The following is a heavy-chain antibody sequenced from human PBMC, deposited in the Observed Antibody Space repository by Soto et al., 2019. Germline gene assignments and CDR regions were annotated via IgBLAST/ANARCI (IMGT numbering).Heavy chain of an antibody. V-gene: IGHV1-2*04. Sequence: QVQLVQSGAEVKKPGASVKVSCKASGYTFTDYYMHWVRQAPGQGLEWMGWINPNSGGTNYAQRFQGWVTMTRDTSISKAYIEVSRLTSDDTAVYYCAIAVAGRYWFDPWGQGTLVTVSS. D-gene: IGHD6-19*01. CDR3: AIAVAGRYWFDP. J-gene: IGHJ5*02. CDR1: GYTFTDYY. CDR2: INPNSGGT.